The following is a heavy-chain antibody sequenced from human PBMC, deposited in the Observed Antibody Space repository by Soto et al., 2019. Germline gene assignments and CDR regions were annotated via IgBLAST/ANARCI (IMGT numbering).Heavy chain of an antibody. J-gene: IGHJ6*02. D-gene: IGHD3-3*01. CDR1: GFTFSNAW. Sequence: GGSLRLSCAASGFTFSNAWMNWVRQAPGKGLEWVGRIKSKTDGGTTDYAAPVKGRFTISRDDSKNTLYLQMNSLKTEDTAVYYCTTDQFALDDFWSGGPYYYYGMDVWGQGTTVTVSS. CDR2: IKSKTDGGTT. V-gene: IGHV3-15*07. CDR3: TTDQFALDDFWSGGPYYYYGMDV.